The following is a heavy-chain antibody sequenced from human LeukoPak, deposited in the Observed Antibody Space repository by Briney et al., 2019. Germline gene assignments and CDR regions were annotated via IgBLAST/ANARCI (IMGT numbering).Heavy chain of an antibody. J-gene: IGHJ6*03. CDR1: GGTFSSYA. D-gene: IGHD1-26*01. Sequence: ASVKVSCKASGGTFSSYAISWVRQAPGQGLEWMGWMNPNTGNTGYAQKFQGRVTITRNTSISTVYMELSSLRSEDTAVYYCARGVGATISYYHYYIDVWGKGTTVTVSS. CDR3: ARGVGATISYYHYYIDV. V-gene: IGHV1-8*03. CDR2: MNPNTGNT.